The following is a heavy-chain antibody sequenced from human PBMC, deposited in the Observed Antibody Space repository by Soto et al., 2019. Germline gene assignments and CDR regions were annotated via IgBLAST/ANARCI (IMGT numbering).Heavy chain of an antibody. CDR3: ARTDYGSGTFDS. CDR1: GYDFCAYW. CDR2: IYPGDSDV. D-gene: IGHD3-10*01. J-gene: IGHJ4*02. V-gene: IGHV5-51*03. Sequence: DVQLVQSGAEIQKPGEYLRITCKGSGYDFCAYWINWVSQMPGKGLEWMGTIYPGDSDVRYSPSFQGQVTISVDKSISIAYLQWSSLKAADTAIYYCARTDYGSGTFDSWGQGTLVTVSS.